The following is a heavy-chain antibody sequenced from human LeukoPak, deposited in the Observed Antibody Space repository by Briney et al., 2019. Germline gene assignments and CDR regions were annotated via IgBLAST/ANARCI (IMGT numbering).Heavy chain of an antibody. Sequence: SVKVSCKASGGTFSSYAISWVRQAPGQGLEWMGGIIPIFGTANYAQKFQGRVTITTDGSTSTAYMELSSLRSEDTAVYYCAVRGYSSSWYPYFDYWGQGTLVTVSS. CDR2: IIPIFGTA. CDR3: AVRGYSSSWYPYFDY. V-gene: IGHV1-69*05. J-gene: IGHJ4*02. D-gene: IGHD6-13*01. CDR1: GGTFSSYA.